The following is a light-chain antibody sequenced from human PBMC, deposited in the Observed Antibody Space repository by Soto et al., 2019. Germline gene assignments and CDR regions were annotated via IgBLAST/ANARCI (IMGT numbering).Light chain of an antibody. J-gene: IGLJ2*01. V-gene: IGLV2-14*01. CDR2: EVS. CDR1: SSDVGGYNY. CDR3: SSYTSSSTLVV. Sequence: QSALTQPASVSGSPGQSITISCTGTSSDVGGYNYVSWYQHHPGKAPKLMIYEVSNRPSGVSNRFSGSKSANTASLTISGLQAEDEGDYYCSSYTSSSTLVVFGGGTKLTVL.